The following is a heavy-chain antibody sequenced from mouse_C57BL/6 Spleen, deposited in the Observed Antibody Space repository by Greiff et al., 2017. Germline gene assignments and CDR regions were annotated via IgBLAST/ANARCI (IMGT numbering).Heavy chain of an antibody. D-gene: IGHD1-1*01. J-gene: IGHJ2*01. Sequence: VQLQQPGTELVKPGASVKLSCKASGYTFTSSWMHWVKQRPGQGLEWIGNINPSNGGTNYNEKFKCKATLTVDKSSSTAYMQLSSLTSEDSAVYECARRREYYGSSYDYWGQGTTRTVSS. CDR2: INPSNGGT. CDR1: GYTFTSSW. V-gene: IGHV1-53*01. CDR3: ARRREYYGSSYDY.